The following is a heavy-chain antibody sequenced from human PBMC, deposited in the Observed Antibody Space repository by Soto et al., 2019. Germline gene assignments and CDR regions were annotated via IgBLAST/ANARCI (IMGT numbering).Heavy chain of an antibody. J-gene: IGHJ6*02. Sequence: VGSLRLSCAASGFTFSDYYMTWIRQAPGKGLEWVSTISGSSRSTNYADSVMGRFTVSRDNAKNSLYLQVNSLRAEDTAVYYCARRRIRITTPYYYYGMDVWGQGTTVTVSS. CDR3: ARRRIRITTPYYYYGMDV. CDR1: GFTFSDYY. V-gene: IGHV3-11*06. D-gene: IGHD3-3*01. CDR2: ISGSSRST.